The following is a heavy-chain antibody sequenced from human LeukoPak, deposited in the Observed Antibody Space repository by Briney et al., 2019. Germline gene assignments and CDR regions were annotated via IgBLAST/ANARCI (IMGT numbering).Heavy chain of an antibody. CDR1: GFTFSSYS. CDR2: ISSSSSYI. D-gene: IGHD3-9*01. V-gene: IGHV3-21*01. CDR3: AREPYYDILTGYSGGQRY. J-gene: IGHJ4*02. Sequence: GGSLRLSCAASGFTFSSYSMNWVRQAPGKGLEWVSSISSSSSYIYYADSVKGRFTISRDNAKHSLYLQMNSLRAEDTAVYYCAREPYYDILTGYSGGQRYWGQGTLITVSS.